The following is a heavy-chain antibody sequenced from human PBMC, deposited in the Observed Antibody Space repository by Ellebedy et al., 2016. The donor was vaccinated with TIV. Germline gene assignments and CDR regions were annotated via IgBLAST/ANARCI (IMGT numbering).Heavy chain of an antibody. CDR2: MFHSGST. D-gene: IGHD5-12*01. J-gene: IGHJ4*02. V-gene: IGHV4-38-2*02. CDR3: ARMTSRGFSTPAY. Sequence: SETLSLTXSVSHFAIRGGYYWGWIRQTPGKGPEWIGSMFHSGSTYYNPSLRSRVTMSVDTSKNQLSLKLRSVTAADTAIYYCARMTSRGFSTPAYWGQGTLVTVSS. CDR1: HFAIRGGYY.